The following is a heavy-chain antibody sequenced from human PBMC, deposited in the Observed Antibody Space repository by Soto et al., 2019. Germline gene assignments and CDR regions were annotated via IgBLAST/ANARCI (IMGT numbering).Heavy chain of an antibody. D-gene: IGHD7-27*01. CDR2: ISSSGSTI. CDR1: GFTFSSYE. CDR3: AIDKTGDLAFDI. J-gene: IGHJ3*02. V-gene: IGHV3-48*03. Sequence: GGSLRLSCAASGFTFSSYEMNWVRQAPGKGLEWVSYISSSGSTIYYADSVKGRFTISRDNAKNSLYLQMNSLRAEDADVYYCAIDKTGDLAFDIWGQGTMVTVSS.